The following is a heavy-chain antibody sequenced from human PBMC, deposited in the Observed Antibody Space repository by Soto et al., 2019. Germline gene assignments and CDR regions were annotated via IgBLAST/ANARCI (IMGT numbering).Heavy chain of an antibody. D-gene: IGHD2-21*01. CDR3: AKDFGDPYAFDI. CDR2: IRGSNGRI. J-gene: IGHJ3*02. CDR1: GFTFSTYA. Sequence: VQLLESGGELVQPGGSLRLSCAASGFTFSTYAMSWVRQAPGKGLEWISNIRGSNGRIDYADSVKGRFTISRDNSKNTLYLEMRSLRAEDTAVYYCAKDFGDPYAFDIWGQGAMVTVSS. V-gene: IGHV3-23*01.